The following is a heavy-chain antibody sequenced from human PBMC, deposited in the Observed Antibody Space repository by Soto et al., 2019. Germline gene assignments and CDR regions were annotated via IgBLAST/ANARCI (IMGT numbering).Heavy chain of an antibody. Sequence: ASVKVSCKASGYTFTSYDINWVRQATGQGLEWMGWMNPNSGNTGYAQKFQGRVTMTRNTSISTAYMELSSLRSEDTAVYYCARGGGLRYFDWQQYYYYMDVWGKGTTVTVSS. J-gene: IGHJ6*03. D-gene: IGHD3-9*01. V-gene: IGHV1-8*01. CDR1: GYTFTSYD. CDR2: MNPNSGNT. CDR3: ARGGGLRYFDWQQYYYYMDV.